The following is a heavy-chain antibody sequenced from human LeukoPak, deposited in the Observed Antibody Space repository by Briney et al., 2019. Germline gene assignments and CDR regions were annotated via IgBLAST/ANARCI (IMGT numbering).Heavy chain of an antibody. CDR2: ISSSSTYT. CDR1: GITFSDYY. V-gene: IGHV3-11*03. Sequence: PGGSLRLSCAASGITFSDYYMTWIRQAPGKGLEWVSFISSSSTYTNSADSVKGRFTISRDNAKKSLYLQMNSLRADDTAVYFCARSAGRDYGLDVWGQGTTVTVSS. D-gene: IGHD1-1*01. CDR3: ARSAGRDYGLDV. J-gene: IGHJ6*02.